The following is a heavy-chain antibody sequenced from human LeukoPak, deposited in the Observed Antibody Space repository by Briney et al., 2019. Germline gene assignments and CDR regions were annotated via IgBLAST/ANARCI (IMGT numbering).Heavy chain of an antibody. CDR1: GDSVSSNGAS. J-gene: IGHJ4*02. Sequence: SQTLSLTCAISGDSVSSNGASWHWIRQSPSRGLQWLGRTYYTSKWFNDYAVSLKSRITINPDTSKNQFSLQLNSVTPEDTAVYFCARDNDYGGYYFDYWGQGTLVTVSS. V-gene: IGHV6-1*01. CDR3: ARDNDYGGYYFDY. D-gene: IGHD4-23*01. CDR2: TYYTSKWFN.